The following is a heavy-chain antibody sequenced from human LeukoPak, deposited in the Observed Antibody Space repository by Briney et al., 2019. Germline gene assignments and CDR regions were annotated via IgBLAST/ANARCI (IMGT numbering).Heavy chain of an antibody. CDR1: GGSINNYY. D-gene: IGHD3-22*01. V-gene: IGHV4-59*01. J-gene: IGHJ4*02. CDR3: ARGYYDSSGYRLSYFDY. Sequence: SETLSLTCTVSGGSINNYYWSWIRQPPGKGLEWIGYIYFSGSTNYNPSLKSRVTISIDTSKNQFSLKLSSVTAADTAVYYCARGYYDSSGYRLSYFDYWGQGTLVTVSS. CDR2: IYFSGST.